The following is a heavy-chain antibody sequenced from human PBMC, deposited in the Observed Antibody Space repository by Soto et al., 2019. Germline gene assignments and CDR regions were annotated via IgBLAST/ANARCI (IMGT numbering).Heavy chain of an antibody. D-gene: IGHD3-10*01. V-gene: IGHV3-23*01. CDR2: ISGSGGST. CDR1: GFTFSSYA. J-gene: IGHJ4*02. CDR3: AKDLGYYYGSGSSKGVFDY. Sequence: EVQLLESGGGLVQPGGSLRLSCAASGFTFSSYAMSWVRQAPGKGLEWVSAISGSGGSTYYADSVKGRFTISRDNSKNTLYLQMNSLRAEDTAVYYCAKDLGYYYGSGSSKGVFDYWGQGTLVTDSS.